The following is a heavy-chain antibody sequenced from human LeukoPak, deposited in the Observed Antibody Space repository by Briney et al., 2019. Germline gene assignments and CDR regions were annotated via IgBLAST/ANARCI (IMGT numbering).Heavy chain of an antibody. D-gene: IGHD4-11*01. J-gene: IGHJ6*03. CDR1: GGSISSYY. V-gene: IGHV4-59*01. Sequence: SETLSLTCTVSGGSISSYYWSWIRQPPGKGLEWIGYIYYSGSTNLNPSLKSRVTISVDTSKNQFSLKLSSVTAADTAVYYCARGNSKLNYYYYYMDVWGKGTTVTVSS. CDR3: ARGNSKLNYYYYYMDV. CDR2: IYYSGST.